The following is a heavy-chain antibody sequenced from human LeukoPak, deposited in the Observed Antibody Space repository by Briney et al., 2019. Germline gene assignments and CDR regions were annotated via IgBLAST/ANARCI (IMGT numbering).Heavy chain of an antibody. CDR1: GFTFSDYY. D-gene: IGHD4-17*01. Sequence: GGSLRLSCAASGFTFSDYYMSWLRQAPGKGLEWVSYICSSGSPIYYADSVRGRFTISRDNAKNSLYLQVNSLRVEDTAVYYCARPPSVTTAGYYFGYWGQGTLVTVSS. CDR3: ARPPSVTTAGYYFGY. V-gene: IGHV3-11*04. CDR2: ICSSGSPI. J-gene: IGHJ4*02.